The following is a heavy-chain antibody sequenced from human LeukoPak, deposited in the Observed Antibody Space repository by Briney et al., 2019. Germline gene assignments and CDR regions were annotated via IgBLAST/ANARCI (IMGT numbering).Heavy chain of an antibody. CDR3: ARDRYGANTYVPPNYYYYMDV. Sequence: GGSLRLSCAASGFTFNSYNMNWVRQAPGKGLEWVSYITRNSDTIDYADSVKGRFTMSRDNANNLLYLRMNSLRAEDTAVYYCARDRYGANTYVPPNYYYYMDVWGKGTTVTVSS. J-gene: IGHJ6*03. D-gene: IGHD4-17*01. V-gene: IGHV3-48*01. CDR2: ITRNSDTI. CDR1: GFTFNSYN.